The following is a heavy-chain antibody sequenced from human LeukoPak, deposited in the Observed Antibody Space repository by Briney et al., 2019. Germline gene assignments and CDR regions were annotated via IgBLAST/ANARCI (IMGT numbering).Heavy chain of an antibody. V-gene: IGHV3-30*04. CDR2: ISYDGSNK. J-gene: IGHJ4*02. D-gene: IGHD2-8*02. CDR3: ATYRQVLLPFES. Sequence: PGGSLRLSCAASGFTCSSYAMHWVRQAPGKGLEWVAVISYDGSNKYYADSVKGRFTISRDNSKNTLYLQMNSLRAEDTAIYYCATYRQVLLPFESWGQGTLVTVSS. CDR1: GFTCSSYA.